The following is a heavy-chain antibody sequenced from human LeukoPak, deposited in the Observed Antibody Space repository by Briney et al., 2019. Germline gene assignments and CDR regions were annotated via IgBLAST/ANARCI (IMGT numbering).Heavy chain of an antibody. CDR3: ARGWYYYDSSGYCFDP. CDR2: IYYSRST. J-gene: IGHJ5*02. V-gene: IGHV4-59*01. D-gene: IGHD3-22*01. CDR1: GGSISSYY. Sequence: PSETLSLTCTVSGGSISSYYWSWIRQPPGKGLEWIGYIYYSRSTNYNPSLKSRVTISVDTSKNQFSLKLSSVTAADTAVYYCARGWYYYDSSGYCFDPWGQGTLVTVSS.